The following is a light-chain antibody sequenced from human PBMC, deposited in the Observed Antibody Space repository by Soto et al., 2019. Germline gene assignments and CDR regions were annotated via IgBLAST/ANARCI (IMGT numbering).Light chain of an antibody. J-gene: IGLJ1*01. CDR1: SSDVGSYNL. CDR2: EGS. Sequence: VLTQPASVSGSPGQSITISCTGTSSDVGSYNLVSWYQQHPGKAPKLMIYEGSKRPSGVSNRFSGSKSGNTASLTISGLQAEDEADYYCCSYAGSSTYVFGTGTRSPS. V-gene: IGLV2-23*01. CDR3: CSYAGSSTYV.